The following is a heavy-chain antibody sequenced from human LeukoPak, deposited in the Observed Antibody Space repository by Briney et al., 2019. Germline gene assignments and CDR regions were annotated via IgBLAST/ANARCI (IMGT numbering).Heavy chain of an antibody. CDR1: GFTFSSYS. V-gene: IGHV3-48*02. J-gene: IGHJ5*02. CDR3: ARDNRGSSGWFLGFDP. CDR2: ISSSSSTI. Sequence: GGSLRLSCAASGFTFSSYSMNWVRQAPGKGLEWVSYISSSSSTIYYADSVKGLFTISRDNAKNSLYLQMNSLRDEDTAVYYCARDNRGSSGWFLGFDPWGPGTLVTVSS. D-gene: IGHD6-19*01.